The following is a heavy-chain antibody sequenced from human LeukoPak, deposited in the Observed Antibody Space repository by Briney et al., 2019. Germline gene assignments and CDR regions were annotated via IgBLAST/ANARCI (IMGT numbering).Heavy chain of an antibody. D-gene: IGHD3-3*01. Sequence: ASVKVSCKASGGTFSSYAISWVRQAPGQGLEWMGGIIPIFGTANYAQKFQGRVTITADESTSTAYMELSSLRSEDTAVYYCARSTGVLRFLEWSLEDNWFDPWGQGTLVTVSS. V-gene: IGHV1-69*13. CDR3: ARSTGVLRFLEWSLEDNWFDP. J-gene: IGHJ5*02. CDR2: IIPIFGTA. CDR1: GGTFSSYA.